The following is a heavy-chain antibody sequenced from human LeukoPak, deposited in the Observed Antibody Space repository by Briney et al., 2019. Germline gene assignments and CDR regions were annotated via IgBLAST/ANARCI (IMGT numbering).Heavy chain of an antibody. V-gene: IGHV3-7*01. CDR1: GFTFSSYW. J-gene: IGHJ6*02. Sequence: GGSLRLSCAASGFTFSSYWMSWVRQAPGKGLEWVANIKQDGSEKYYVDSVKGRFTISRDNAKNSLYLQMNSLRAEDTAVYYCARDLGWLWEYQLLTYYYYGMDVWGQGTTVTVSS. D-gene: IGHD2-2*01. CDR2: IKQDGSEK. CDR3: ARDLGWLWEYQLLTYYYYGMDV.